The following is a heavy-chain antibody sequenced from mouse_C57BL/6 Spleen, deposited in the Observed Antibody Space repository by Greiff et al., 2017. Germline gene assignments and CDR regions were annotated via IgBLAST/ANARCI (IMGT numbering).Heavy chain of an antibody. J-gene: IGHJ3*01. CDR2: IHPNSGST. CDR3: AYYDYDGGTY. D-gene: IGHD2-4*01. Sequence: QVQLEQPGAELVKPGASVKLSCKASGYTFTSYWMHWVKQRPGQGLEWIGMIHPNSGSTNYNEKFKSKATLTVDKSSSTAYMQLSSLTSEDSAVYYCAYYDYDGGTYWGQGTLVTVSA. V-gene: IGHV1-64*01. CDR1: GYTFTSYW.